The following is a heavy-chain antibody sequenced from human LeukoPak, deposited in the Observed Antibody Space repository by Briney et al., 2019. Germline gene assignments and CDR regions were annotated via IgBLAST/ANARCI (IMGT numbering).Heavy chain of an antibody. CDR3: ARKLRLGGNWFDP. D-gene: IGHD1-26*01. V-gene: IGHV1-69*13. CDR1: GGTFISYA. Sequence: GASVKVSCKTSGGTFISYAITWVRQAPGQGLEWMGKIIPISGTTNYAQKFQGRVTFTADESTSTAYMELSSLRSEDTALYYCARKLRLGGNWFDPWGQGTLVTVSS. J-gene: IGHJ5*02. CDR2: IIPISGTT.